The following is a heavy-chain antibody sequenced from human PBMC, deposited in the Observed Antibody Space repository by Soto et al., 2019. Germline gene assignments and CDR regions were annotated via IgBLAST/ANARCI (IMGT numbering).Heavy chain of an antibody. V-gene: IGHV2-5*02. CDR3: AHRKGSGIEY. J-gene: IGHJ4*02. CDR1: GFSLSTTGVG. D-gene: IGHD3-10*01. Sequence: QITLKESGPTLVKSTQTLTLTCTFSGFSLSTTGVGVGWIRQPPGKALEWLALIYWDDDKRYSPSLKSRLTNTKDTSKHQVVLTMTNMDPVDTATYYCAHRKGSGIEYWGQGTLVTVSS. CDR2: IYWDDDK.